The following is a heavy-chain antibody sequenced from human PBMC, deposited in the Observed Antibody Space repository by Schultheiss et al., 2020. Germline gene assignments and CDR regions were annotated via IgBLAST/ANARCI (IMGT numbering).Heavy chain of an antibody. CDR2: INHTGST. J-gene: IGHJ4*02. V-gene: IGHV4-34*01. CDR1: GGSFSDHY. D-gene: IGHD3-3*01. Sequence: SATLSLTCAVYGGSFSDHYWTWIRQSPGKGLEWIGEINHTGSTNYNPSLKSRVTISVNTSKKEFSLKLSSVTAADTAVYYCTNYDFWSGYYDYWGQGTLVTVSS. CDR3: TNYDFWSGYYDY.